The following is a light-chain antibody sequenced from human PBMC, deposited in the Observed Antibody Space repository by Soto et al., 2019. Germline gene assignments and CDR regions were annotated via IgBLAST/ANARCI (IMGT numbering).Light chain of an antibody. CDR2: AAS. CDR3: QHRSNWPPS. J-gene: IGKJ4*01. V-gene: IGKV3-11*01. Sequence: DIVLTQSPGPLSLSPGERATLSCRASQSVSRYLAWYQQKPGQAPSLLIYAASIRATGIPARFSGSGSGTDFTLSIISLEPEDCAVYYCQHRSNWPPSFGGGNKVAIQ. CDR1: QSVSRY.